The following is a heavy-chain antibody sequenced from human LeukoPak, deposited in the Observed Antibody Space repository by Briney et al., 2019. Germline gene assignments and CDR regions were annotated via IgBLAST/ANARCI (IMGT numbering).Heavy chain of an antibody. CDR1: GGSISSYY. V-gene: IGHV4-59*01. D-gene: IGHD2-2*02. CDR2: IYYSGST. CDR3: ARGGYCSSTSCYTQFGAFDI. J-gene: IGHJ3*02. Sequence: SETLSLICTVSGGSISSYYWSWIRQPPGKGLEWIGYIYYSGSTNYNPSLKSRVTISVDTSKNQFSLKLSSVTAADTAVYYRARGGYCSSTSCYTQFGAFDIWGQGTMVTVSS.